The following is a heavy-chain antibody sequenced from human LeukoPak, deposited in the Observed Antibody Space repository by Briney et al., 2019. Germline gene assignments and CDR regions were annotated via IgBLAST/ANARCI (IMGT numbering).Heavy chain of an antibody. D-gene: IGHD5-12*01. CDR1: GFTFSSYA. CDR3: ARSIVATTPYYFDY. CDR2: ISGSGGST. V-gene: IGHV3-23*01. Sequence: GGSLRLSCAASGFTFSSYAMSWVRQAPGKGLEWVSAISGSGGSTYYADSVKGRFTISGDNSKNTLYLQMNSLRAEDTAVYYCARSIVATTPYYFDYWGQGTLVTISS. J-gene: IGHJ4*02.